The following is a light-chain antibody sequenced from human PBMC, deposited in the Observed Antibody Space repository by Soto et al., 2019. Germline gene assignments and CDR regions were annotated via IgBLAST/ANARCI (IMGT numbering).Light chain of an antibody. Sequence: QSALTQPASVSGSPGQSITISCTGTSSDVGSYNLVSWYQQHPGKAPKLMIYEVSKRPSGVSNRFSGSKSGNTASLTISGLQAEYEADYYYQSYDSSLSGLWVFGGGTQLTVL. V-gene: IGLV2-23*02. CDR1: SSDVGSYNL. J-gene: IGLJ3*02. CDR3: QSYDSSLSGLWV. CDR2: EVS.